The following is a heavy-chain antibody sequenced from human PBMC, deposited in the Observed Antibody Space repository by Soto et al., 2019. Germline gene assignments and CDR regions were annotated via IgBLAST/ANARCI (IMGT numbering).Heavy chain of an antibody. V-gene: IGHV4-30-4*01. CDR2: IYYSGST. CDR3: ARVAAAAVSYFQH. J-gene: IGHJ1*01. CDR1: GGSISSGDYY. D-gene: IGHD6-13*01. Sequence: PSETLSLTCTVSGGSISSGDYYWSWIRQPPGKGLEWIGYIYYSGSTYYNPSLKSRVTISVDTSKNQFSLKLSSVTAADTAVYHCARVAAAAVSYFQHWGQGTLVTVSS.